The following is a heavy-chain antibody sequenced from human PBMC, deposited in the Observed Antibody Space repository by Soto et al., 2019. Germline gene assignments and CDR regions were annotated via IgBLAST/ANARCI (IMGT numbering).Heavy chain of an antibody. CDR3: ARDTVRGPRGFDP. CDR1: GGSISSYY. Sequence: SETLSLTCTVSGGSISSYYWSWIRQPPGKGLEWIGYIYYSGSTNYNPSLKSRVTISVDTSKNQFSLKLSSVTAADTAVYYCARDTVRGPRGFDPWGQGTLVTVSS. D-gene: IGHD4-4*01. CDR2: IYYSGST. V-gene: IGHV4-59*01. J-gene: IGHJ5*02.